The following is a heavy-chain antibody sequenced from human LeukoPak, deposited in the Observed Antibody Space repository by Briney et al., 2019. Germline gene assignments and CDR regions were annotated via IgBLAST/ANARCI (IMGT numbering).Heavy chain of an antibody. CDR2: FYTYGRI. Sequence: GGSLRLSCAASGFTLSSNYMSWVREAPGKGLEWVIDFYTYGRIYYADSVKGRFTISRDNSKTTLYLQMNSLRAEDTAVYYCARGISAVTHFDYWGQGTLVTVAS. CDR1: GFTLSSNY. V-gene: IGHV3-66*01. CDR3: ARGISAVTHFDY. J-gene: IGHJ4*02. D-gene: IGHD4-17*01.